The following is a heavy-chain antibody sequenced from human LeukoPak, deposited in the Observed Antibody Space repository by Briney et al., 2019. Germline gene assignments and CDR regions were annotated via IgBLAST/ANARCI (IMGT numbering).Heavy chain of an antibody. D-gene: IGHD2-2*01. V-gene: IGHV1-2*02. CDR2: INPNSGGT. Sequence: GASVKVSCKASGYTFTGYYMHWVRQAPGQGLEWMGWINPNSGGTNYAQKFQGRVTMTRDTSISTAYLQWSSLKASDTAMYYCARHGCSSTSCLDYWGQGTLVTVSS. J-gene: IGHJ4*02. CDR1: GYTFTGYY. CDR3: ARHGCSSTSCLDY.